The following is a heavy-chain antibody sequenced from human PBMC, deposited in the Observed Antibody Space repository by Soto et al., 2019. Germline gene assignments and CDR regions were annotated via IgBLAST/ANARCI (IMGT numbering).Heavy chain of an antibody. CDR1: GGSISSGGYY. J-gene: IGHJ4*02. D-gene: IGHD1-26*01. Sequence: QVQLQESGPGLVKPSQTLSLTCTVSGGSISSGGYYWSWIRQHPGKGLEWIGSIYYTGSTYYNPSLKSRVTISVDTSKNQFSLKLSSVTAADTAVYYCAREGGIVGATAADYWGQGTLVTVSS. V-gene: IGHV4-31*03. CDR2: IYYTGST. CDR3: AREGGIVGATAADY.